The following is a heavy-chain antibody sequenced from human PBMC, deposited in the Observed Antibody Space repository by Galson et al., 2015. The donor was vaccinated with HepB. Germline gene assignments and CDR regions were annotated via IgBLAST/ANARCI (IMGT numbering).Heavy chain of an antibody. D-gene: IGHD3-22*01. CDR2: ISYHGSNT. V-gene: IGHV3-30*04. J-gene: IGHJ3*02. CDR1: GFTFSNYP. CDR3: ARSPSQYYDSGFGAFDI. Sequence: SLRLSCAASGFTFSNYPMYWVRQAPGKGLEWVAFISYHGSNTYYADSVKGRFTISRDNPKDTLYLQMNSLRTEDTAVYYCARSPSQYYDSGFGAFDIWGQGTMVTVSS.